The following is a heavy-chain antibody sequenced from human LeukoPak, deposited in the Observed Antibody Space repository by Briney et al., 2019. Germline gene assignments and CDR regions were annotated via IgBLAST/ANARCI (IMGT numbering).Heavy chain of an antibody. CDR3: ARVNYYGSGNLDY. D-gene: IGHD3-10*01. V-gene: IGHV3-48*03. CDR2: ISSSGSTI. J-gene: IGHJ4*02. Sequence: GGSLRLSCAASGFTFSSYEMNWVRQAPGKGLEWVSYISSSGSTIYYADSVKGRFTISRDNSKNTLYLQMNSLRAEDTAVYYCARVNYYGSGNLDYWGQGTLVTVSS. CDR1: GFTFSSYE.